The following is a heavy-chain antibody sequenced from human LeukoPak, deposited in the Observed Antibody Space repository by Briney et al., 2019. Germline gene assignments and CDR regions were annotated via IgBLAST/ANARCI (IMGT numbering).Heavy chain of an antibody. J-gene: IGHJ4*02. CDR3: ARDLGYDYSTSSPPGY. CDR1: GFTFNDYA. Sequence: PGGSLRLSCAASGFTFNDYAMHWVRQAAGKGLEWVSGISWKSGSIGYADSVKGRFTISRDNAKNSLYLQMNSLRAEDTAVYYCARDLGYDYSTSSPPGYWGQGTLATVSS. CDR2: ISWKSGSI. V-gene: IGHV3-9*01. D-gene: IGHD6-6*01.